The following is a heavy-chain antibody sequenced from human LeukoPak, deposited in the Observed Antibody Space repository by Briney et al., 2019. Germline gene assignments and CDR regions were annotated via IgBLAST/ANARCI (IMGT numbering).Heavy chain of an antibody. CDR1: GFTFSSYT. J-gene: IGHJ4*02. V-gene: IGHV3-7*01. Sequence: GGSLRLSFAASGFTFSSYTMNWVRQAPGKGLEWVATIKQDGTEKYYVDSVKGRFTISRDNAKNSLYLQMDSLRAEDTSLYYCARRRCTSASCFEDYWGQGTLVTVSS. CDR3: ARRRCTSASCFEDY. D-gene: IGHD2-2*01. CDR2: IKQDGTEK.